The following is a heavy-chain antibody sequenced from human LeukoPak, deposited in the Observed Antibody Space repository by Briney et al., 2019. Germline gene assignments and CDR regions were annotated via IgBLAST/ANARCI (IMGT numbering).Heavy chain of an antibody. J-gene: IGHJ4*02. CDR3: ARQEYSSGFYYFDY. Sequence: SETLSLTCTVSGGSISNYYWSWIRQPPGKGLEWIGYIYYSGSTNYNPSLKSRVTISVDASQNQFSLKLSSVTAADTAVYYCARQEYSSGFYYFDYWGQGTLVTVSS. V-gene: IGHV4-59*01. D-gene: IGHD6-19*01. CDR2: IYYSGST. CDR1: GGSISNYY.